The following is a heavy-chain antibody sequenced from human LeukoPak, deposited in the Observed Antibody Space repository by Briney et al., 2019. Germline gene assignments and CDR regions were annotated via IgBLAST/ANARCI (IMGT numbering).Heavy chain of an antibody. D-gene: IGHD6-13*01. J-gene: IGHJ3*02. Sequence: ASVKVSCKASGYTFTNYAMHWVRQAPGQRLEWMGWINPNSGGTNYAQKFQGRVAMTRDTSISTAYMELSRLRSDDTAVYYCARAKDSSSFPIWGQGTMVTVSS. CDR3: ARAKDSSSFPI. CDR1: GYTFTNYA. V-gene: IGHV1-2*02. CDR2: INPNSGGT.